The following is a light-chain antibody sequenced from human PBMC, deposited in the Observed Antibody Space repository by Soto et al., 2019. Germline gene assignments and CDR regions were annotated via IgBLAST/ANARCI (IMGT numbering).Light chain of an antibody. V-gene: IGKV3-20*01. CDR1: QSVSSSY. CDR3: QQYGCSPGT. CDR2: GAS. Sequence: EIVLTQSPGTLSLSPGERATLSCRASQSVSSSYLAWYQQKPGQAPRRLIFGASSKATGIPDRFSGSGSGAGFALTISELVPGDFAVYYCQQYGCSPGTFGQGTKVEIK. J-gene: IGKJ1*01.